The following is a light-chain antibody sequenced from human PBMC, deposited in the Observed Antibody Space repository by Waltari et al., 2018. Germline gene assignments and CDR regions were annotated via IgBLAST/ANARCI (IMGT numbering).Light chain of an antibody. CDR2: GSS. Sequence: DIVLTQSPGTLSLSPGERATLSCRASQSVGSTYLAWYQQKPGQAPRLLIYGSSSRATGIPDRFSGSGSGTDFTLSISRLEPEDFAVYYCHHYGTSSRTFGQGTKVEIK. CDR3: HHYGTSSRT. J-gene: IGKJ1*01. V-gene: IGKV3-20*01. CDR1: QSVGSTY.